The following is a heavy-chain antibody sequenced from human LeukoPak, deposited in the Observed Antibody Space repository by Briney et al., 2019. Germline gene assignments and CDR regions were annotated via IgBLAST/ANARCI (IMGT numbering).Heavy chain of an antibody. CDR2: IKTDGSST. Sequence: GGSLRLSCAASGFTFSSYRMHWVRQAAGKGLVWVSRIKTDGSSTSYADSVKGRFTISRDNAKNTLYLQMNSLRAEDTAVYYCARAESASYGFWDSWGQGTLVTVSS. CDR3: ARAESASYGFWDS. V-gene: IGHV3-74*01. J-gene: IGHJ4*02. CDR1: GFTFSSYR. D-gene: IGHD1-26*01.